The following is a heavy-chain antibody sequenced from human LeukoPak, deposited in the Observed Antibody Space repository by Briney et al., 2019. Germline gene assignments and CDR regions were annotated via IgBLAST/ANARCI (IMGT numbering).Heavy chain of an antibody. CDR1: GYSFTSYW. Sequence: GESLKISCKGSGYSFTSYWIGWVRQMHGKGLEWMGIIYPGDSDTRYSPSFQGQVTISADKSISTAYLQWSSLKASDTAMYYCARITYYYDSSGYYYYYYYMAVWGKGTTVTVSS. V-gene: IGHV5-51*01. CDR3: ARITYYYDSSGYYYYYYYMAV. CDR2: IYPGDSDT. D-gene: IGHD3-22*01. J-gene: IGHJ6*03.